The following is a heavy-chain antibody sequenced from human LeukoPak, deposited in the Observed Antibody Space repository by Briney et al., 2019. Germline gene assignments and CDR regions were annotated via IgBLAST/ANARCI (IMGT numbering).Heavy chain of an antibody. V-gene: IGHV3-9*01. CDR1: GFTFDDYA. J-gene: IGHJ4*02. CDR2: ISWNSGSI. D-gene: IGHD3-9*01. CDR3: AKDSSLMTGSFDY. Sequence: GGSLRLSCAASGFTFDDYAMHWVRQAPGKGVEWVSGISWNSGSIGYADSVKGRFTISRDNAKNSLYLQMNSLRAEDTALYYCAKDSSLMTGSFDYWGQGTLVTVSS.